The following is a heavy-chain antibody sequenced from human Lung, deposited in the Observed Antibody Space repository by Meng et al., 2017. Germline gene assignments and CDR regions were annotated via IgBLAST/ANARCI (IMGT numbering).Heavy chain of an antibody. CDR3: ARGPTTMAHDFDY. Sequence: QVQQQQWGAGLLTPSETLSLTCVVSGGSLSDYYWSWIRQPPGKGLEWIGEINHSGSTNYNPSLESRATISVDTSQNNLSLKLSSVTAADSAVYYCARGPTTMAHDFDYWGQGTLVTVSS. D-gene: IGHD4-11*01. CDR2: INHSGST. CDR1: GGSLSDYY. J-gene: IGHJ4*02. V-gene: IGHV4-34*01.